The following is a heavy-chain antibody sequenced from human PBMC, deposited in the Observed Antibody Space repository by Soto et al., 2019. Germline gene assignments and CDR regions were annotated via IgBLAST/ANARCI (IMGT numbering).Heavy chain of an antibody. CDR3: ARTDRDFYGLDV. J-gene: IGHJ6*02. Sequence: EVQLVESGGGLVQPGGSLRLSCEASGFTFSNYDMHWVRQGTGKGLEWVSGISAAGDPDYADSVEGRFTIYRENAQNSFFLQMNSLSVGDTAVYYCARTDRDFYGLDVWGQGTTVIVSS. CDR1: GFTFSNYD. CDR2: ISAAGDP. V-gene: IGHV3-13*05.